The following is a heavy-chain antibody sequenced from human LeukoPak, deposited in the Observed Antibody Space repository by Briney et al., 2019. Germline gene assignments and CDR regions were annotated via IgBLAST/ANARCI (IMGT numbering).Heavy chain of an antibody. CDR1: GGSISSYY. CDR3: ARHYYYDSSMVSYYYYGMDV. CDR2: IYYSGST. V-gene: IGHV4-59*08. Sequence: SETLSLTCTVSGGSISSYYWSWIRQPPGKGPEWIGYIYYSGSTNYNPSLKSRVTISVDTSRNQFSLKLSSVTAADTAVYYCARHYYYDSSMVSYYYYGMDVWGQGTTVTVSS. J-gene: IGHJ6*02. D-gene: IGHD3-22*01.